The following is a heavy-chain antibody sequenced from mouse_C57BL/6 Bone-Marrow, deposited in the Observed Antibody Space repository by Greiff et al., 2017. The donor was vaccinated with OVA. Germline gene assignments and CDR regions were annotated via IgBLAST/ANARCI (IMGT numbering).Heavy chain of an antibody. CDR1: GFNIKDDY. D-gene: IGHD1-1*01. Sequence: VQLQQSGAELVRPGASVKLSCTASGFNIKDDYMHWVKQRPEQGLEWIGWIDPENGDTEYASKFQGKATITAYTSSNTAYLQLSSLTSEDTAVYYCTTVTTVVSYYFDYWGQGTTLTVSS. CDR3: TTVTTVVSYYFDY. V-gene: IGHV14-4*01. J-gene: IGHJ2*01. CDR2: IDPENGDT.